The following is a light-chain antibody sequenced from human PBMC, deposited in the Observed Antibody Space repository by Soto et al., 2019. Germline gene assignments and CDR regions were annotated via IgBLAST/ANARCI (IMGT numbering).Light chain of an antibody. CDR1: QSISAW. J-gene: IGKJ1*01. CDR3: QQYNSYWT. V-gene: IGKV1-5*03. Sequence: DIQMTQSPSTLSASIGDRVTITCRASQSISAWLAWYQQKPGKAPKLLIYKASTLKSGVPSRFSGSGSGTEFTLTINSLQADDFATYYRQQYNSYWTFGQGTKVDIK. CDR2: KAS.